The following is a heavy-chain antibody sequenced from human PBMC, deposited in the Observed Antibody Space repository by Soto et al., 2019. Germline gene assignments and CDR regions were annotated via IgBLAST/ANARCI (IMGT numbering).Heavy chain of an antibody. CDR3: ARGAFIVSPRTGFAY. J-gene: IGHJ4*02. V-gene: IGHV6-1*01. D-gene: IGHD3-16*02. CDR1: GDSVSSNSVV. CDR2: TYYRSKWFY. Sequence: SQTLSLTCAISGDSVSSNSVVWNWIRQSPSRGLEWLGRTYYRSKWFYEYAESVRSRIAINPDTSKNQFSLQLNSVTPEDTAVFFFARGAFIVSPRTGFAYWGQGTPVTVSS.